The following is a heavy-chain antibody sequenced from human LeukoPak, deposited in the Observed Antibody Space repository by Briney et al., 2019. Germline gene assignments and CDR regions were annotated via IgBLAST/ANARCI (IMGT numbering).Heavy chain of an antibody. D-gene: IGHD6-19*01. CDR3: ATVGYSSGWYNY. V-gene: IGHV1-24*01. CDR2: FDPEGGET. Sequence: GASVKVSCKVSGYTLTELSMHWVRQAPGKGLEWMGGFDPEGGETIYAQKFQGRVTMTEDTSTDTAYMELSSLRSEDTAVYYCATVGYSSGWYNYWGQGTLVTVSS. J-gene: IGHJ4*02. CDR1: GYTLTELS.